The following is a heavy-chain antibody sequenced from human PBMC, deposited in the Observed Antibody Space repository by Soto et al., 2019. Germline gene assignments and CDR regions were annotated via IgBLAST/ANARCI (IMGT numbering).Heavy chain of an antibody. J-gene: IGHJ4*02. CDR1: GFTFSSYS. CDR2: ISSSSSYI. D-gene: IGHD6-13*01. Sequence: EVQLVESGGGLVKPGGSLRLSCAASGFTFSSYSMNWVRQAPGKGLEWVSSISSSSSYIYYADSVKGLFTISRDNAKNSLYLQMNSLRAEDTAVYYCARDAWSSSWYYFDYWGQGTLVTVSS. CDR3: ARDAWSSSWYYFDY. V-gene: IGHV3-21*01.